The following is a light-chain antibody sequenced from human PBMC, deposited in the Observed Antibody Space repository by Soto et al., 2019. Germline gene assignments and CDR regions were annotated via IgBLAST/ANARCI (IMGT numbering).Light chain of an antibody. CDR2: RSD. V-gene: IGLV1-47*01. CDR3: AAWDDSLSGYV. J-gene: IGLJ1*01. CDR1: SSNIGSNY. Sequence: QPVLTQPPSASGTPGQRVTISCSGSSSNIGSNYVSWYQHLPGAAPKLLIYRSDQRPSGVPDRFSGSKSGTSASLAISGLRSEDEADYYCAAWDDSLSGYVFGTGTKLTVL.